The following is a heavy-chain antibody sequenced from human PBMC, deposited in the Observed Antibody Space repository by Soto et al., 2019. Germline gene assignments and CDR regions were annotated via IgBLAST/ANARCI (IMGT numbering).Heavy chain of an antibody. Sequence: VESLKISCKGSGYNFAGYWFAWVRPMPGKGLELMGIIYPSDSDTRYRPSFQGQVTISADMSISSAYLQWSSLRASDTAMYYCARGGVSTRTFDYWGQGTPVTVSS. CDR3: ARGGVSTRTFDY. D-gene: IGHD3-3*01. V-gene: IGHV5-51*01. J-gene: IGHJ4*02. CDR1: GYNFAGYW. CDR2: IYPSDSDT.